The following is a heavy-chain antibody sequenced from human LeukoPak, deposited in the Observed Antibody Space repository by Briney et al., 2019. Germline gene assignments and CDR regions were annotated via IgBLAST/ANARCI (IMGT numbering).Heavy chain of an antibody. J-gene: IGHJ4*02. CDR1: GFTFSSYA. V-gene: IGHV3-23*01. Sequence: GGSLRLSCAASGFTFSSYAMSWVRQAPGKGLEWVSSITGSGASTYYADSVKGRFTISRDNAKNTLYLQMNSLRAEDTAVYYCARVGIQRYFDHWGQGTLVTVSS. D-gene: IGHD5-18*01. CDR3: ARVGIQRYFDH. CDR2: ITGSGAST.